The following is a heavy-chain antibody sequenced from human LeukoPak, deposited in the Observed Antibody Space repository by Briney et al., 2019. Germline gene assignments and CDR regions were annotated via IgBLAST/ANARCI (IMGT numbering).Heavy chain of an antibody. CDR2: INQDGSEI. D-gene: IGHD3-22*01. V-gene: IGHV3-7*01. J-gene: IGHJ4*02. Sequence: GGSLRLSCAASRFTFSNYWMTWVRQAPGKGLEWVGNINQDGSEINYVDSVKGRFTISRDNAETSLYLQMNSLRADDTAIYYCARDRHINTWSNDRFDYWGQGALVTVSS. CDR1: RFTFSNYW. CDR3: ARDRHINTWSNDRFDY.